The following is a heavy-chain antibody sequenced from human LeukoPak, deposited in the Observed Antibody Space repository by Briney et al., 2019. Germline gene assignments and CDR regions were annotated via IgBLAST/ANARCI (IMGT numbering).Heavy chain of an antibody. V-gene: IGHV4-4*07. CDR2: IYTSGST. CDR1: GGSLSSYY. D-gene: IGHD3-22*01. J-gene: IGHJ4*02. Sequence: SETLSLTCTVSGGSLSSYYWSWIRQPAGNGLEWIGRIYTSGSTYYNPSLKSRVTMSVDTSNNLFSLRLSSVTAADTAVYYCARETRHYYDGTDYYYYIDYWGQGTLVTVSS. CDR3: ARETRHYYDGTDYYYYIDY.